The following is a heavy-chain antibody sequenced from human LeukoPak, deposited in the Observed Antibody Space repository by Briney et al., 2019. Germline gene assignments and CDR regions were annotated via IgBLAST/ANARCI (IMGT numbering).Heavy chain of an antibody. D-gene: IGHD2-2*01. V-gene: IGHV4-59*01. J-gene: IGHJ5*02. CDR2: IYYSGST. Sequence: SETLSLTCTVSGGSISSYYWSWIRQPPGKGLEWIGYIYYSGSTNYNPSLKSRVTISVDTSKNQISLKLSSVTAADTAVYYCARDFSPVPAATRHGPEYPSWFDPWGQGTLVTVSS. CDR1: GGSISSYY. CDR3: ARDFSPVPAATRHGPEYPSWFDP.